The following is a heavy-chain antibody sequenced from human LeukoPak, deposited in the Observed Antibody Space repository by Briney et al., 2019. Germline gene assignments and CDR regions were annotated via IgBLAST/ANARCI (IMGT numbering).Heavy chain of an antibody. CDR2: ISYDGSNK. CDR3: ARARDAFDI. J-gene: IGHJ3*02. Sequence: GGSLRLSCAASGFTFSSYAMHWVRQAPGKGLEWVAVISYDGSNKYYADSVKGRFTISRDNSKNTLYPQMNSLRAEDTAVYYCARARDAFDIWGQGTMVTVSS. CDR1: GFTFSSYA. V-gene: IGHV3-30-3*01.